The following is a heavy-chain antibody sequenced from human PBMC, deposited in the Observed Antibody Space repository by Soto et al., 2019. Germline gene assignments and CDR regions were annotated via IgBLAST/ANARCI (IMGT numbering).Heavy chain of an antibody. V-gene: IGHV7-4-1*01. Sequence: QVQLVQSGSELKKPGASVKVSCKASGYTFTSYAMNWVRQAPGQGLEWMGWINTNTGNPTYAQVFTGRFGFSLDTSGSTAYLKICSRMADDTAVYYCARASPRAAEGPWSDYWGQGTLVTVSS. CDR2: INTNTGNP. D-gene: IGHD6-13*01. CDR1: GYTFTSYA. CDR3: ARASPRAAEGPWSDY. J-gene: IGHJ4*02.